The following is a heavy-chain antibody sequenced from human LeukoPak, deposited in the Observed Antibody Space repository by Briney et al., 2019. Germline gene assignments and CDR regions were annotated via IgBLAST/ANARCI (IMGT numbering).Heavy chain of an antibody. V-gene: IGHV1-2*02. CDR2: INPNSGGT. D-gene: IGHD2-2*01. CDR1: GYTFTGYY. CDR3: ARDGGAPVVVPAAINWFDP. Sequence: GASVKVSCKASGYTFTGYYMHWVRQAPGQGLEWMGWINPNSGGTNYARKFQGRVTITADKSTSTAYMELSSLRSEDTAVYYCARDGGAPVVVPAAINWFDPWGQGTLVTVSS. J-gene: IGHJ5*02.